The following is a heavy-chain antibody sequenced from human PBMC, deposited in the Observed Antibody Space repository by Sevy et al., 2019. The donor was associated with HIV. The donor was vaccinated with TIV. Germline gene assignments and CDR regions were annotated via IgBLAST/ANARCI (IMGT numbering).Heavy chain of an antibody. J-gene: IGHJ4*02. Sequence: GGSLRLSCAASGFTFDDYAMHWVRQAPGKGLEWVSGISWNSGDIVYADSVKGRFTISRDNAKDSLYLQMNSLKTEDTALYYCAKSTKYYGSGSYPDYWGQGTLVTVSS. CDR2: ISWNSGDI. CDR1: GFTFDDYA. CDR3: AKSTKYYGSGSYPDY. D-gene: IGHD3-10*01. V-gene: IGHV3-9*01.